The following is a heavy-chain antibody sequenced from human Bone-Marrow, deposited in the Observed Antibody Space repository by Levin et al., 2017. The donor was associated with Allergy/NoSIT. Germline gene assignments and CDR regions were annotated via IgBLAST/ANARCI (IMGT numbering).Heavy chain of an antibody. Sequence: PGGSLRLSCLASGFTFTNYGMHWVRQAPGKGLEWVAVIWYDGSNTYYGDSVKGRFTISRDDSKNTLYLQMNSLSAEDTAVYYCASAYSYGWFDHWGQGTLVTVSS. V-gene: IGHV3-33*01. CDR1: GFTFTNYG. CDR3: ASAYSYGWFDH. CDR2: IWYDGSNT. J-gene: IGHJ5*02. D-gene: IGHD5-18*01.